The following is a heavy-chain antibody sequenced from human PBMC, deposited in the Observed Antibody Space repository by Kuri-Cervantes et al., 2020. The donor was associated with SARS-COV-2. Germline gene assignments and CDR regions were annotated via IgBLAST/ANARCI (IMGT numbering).Heavy chain of an antibody. D-gene: IGHD1-26*01. V-gene: IGHV4-39*01. J-gene: IGHJ5*02. CDR2: IYYSGST. CDR3: ARHRSVGAIGWWFDP. CDR1: GGSISSSSYY. Sequence: GSLRLSCTVSGGSISSSSYYWGWIRQPPGKGLEWIGSIYYSGSTYYNPSLKSRVTISVDTSKNQFSLKLSSVTAADTAVYYCARHRSVGAIGWWFDPWGQGTLVTVSS.